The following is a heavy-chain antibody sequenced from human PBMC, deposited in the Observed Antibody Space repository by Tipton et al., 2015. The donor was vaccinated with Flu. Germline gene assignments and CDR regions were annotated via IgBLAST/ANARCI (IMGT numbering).Heavy chain of an antibody. V-gene: IGHV3-53*01. Sequence: QLVQSGGGLIQPGGSLRLSCAASGFSIRNNYMNWVRQAPGKGLEWVSVLYSVGDTYYADSVTGRFTISRDNSKNTLYLQMNSLRAEDTAVYYCARDPDGVYGNPDDYWRRGPLVTVS. J-gene: IGHJ4*02. CDR1: GFSIRNNY. D-gene: IGHD2/OR15-2a*01. CDR3: ARDPDGVYGNPDDY. CDR2: LYSVGDT.